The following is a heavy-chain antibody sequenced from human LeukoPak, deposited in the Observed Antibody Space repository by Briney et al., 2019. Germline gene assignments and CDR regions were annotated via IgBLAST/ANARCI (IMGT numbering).Heavy chain of an antibody. D-gene: IGHD3-3*01. CDR1: GGSISSGGYY. Sequence: SETLSLTCTVSGGSISSGGYYWSWIRQHPGKGLEWIGYIYYSGSTYYNPSLKSRVTISVDTSKNQFSLKLSSVTAADTAVYYCARCYDFWSGYSDYWGQGTLVTVSS. V-gene: IGHV4-31*03. J-gene: IGHJ4*02. CDR2: IYYSGST. CDR3: ARCYDFWSGYSDY.